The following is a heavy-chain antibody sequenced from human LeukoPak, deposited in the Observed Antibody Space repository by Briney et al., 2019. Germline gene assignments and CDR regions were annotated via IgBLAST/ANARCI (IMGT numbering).Heavy chain of an antibody. CDR2: INHSGST. Sequence: SETLSLTCAVYGGSFSGYYWSWIRQPPGKGLEWIGEINHSGSTNYNPSLKSRVTISVDTSKNQLSLKLSSVTAADTAVYYCARDQWELHSGRYFDYWGQGTLVTVSS. D-gene: IGHD1-26*01. V-gene: IGHV4-34*01. CDR1: GGSFSGYY. J-gene: IGHJ4*02. CDR3: ARDQWELHSGRYFDY.